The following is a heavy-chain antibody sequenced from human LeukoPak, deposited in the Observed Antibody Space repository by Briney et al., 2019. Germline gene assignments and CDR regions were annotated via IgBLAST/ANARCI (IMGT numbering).Heavy chain of an antibody. D-gene: IGHD2-15*01. CDR2: IYSGGTT. Sequence: GGSLRLSCAASGFTFSSYGMHWVRQAPGKGLEWVSLIYSGGTTYYADSVKGRFTISSESSKNTLYLQMNSLRVEDTAVYFCARGKGKSRIVDYWGQGTLVTVSS. CDR1: GFTFSSYG. V-gene: IGHV3-66*01. CDR3: ARGKGKSRIVDY. J-gene: IGHJ4*02.